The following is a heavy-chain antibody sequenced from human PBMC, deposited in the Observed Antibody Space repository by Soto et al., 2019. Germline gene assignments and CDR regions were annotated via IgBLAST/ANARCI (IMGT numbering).Heavy chain of an antibody. J-gene: IGHJ6*01. CDR3: AKAIQASGGYTNRMDV. CDR1: GFPFSNYG. CDR2: ISYDGSNK. D-gene: IGHD5-12*01. Sequence: GGSLRLSCPSSGFPFSNYGMPRVRQAPGNGLDWVAVISYDGSNKYYSASVKGRFTISRDNSKNTLYLQMXRIRAEDTAEYCCAKAIQASGGYTNRMDVRAQGTRVAVSS. V-gene: IGHV3-30*18.